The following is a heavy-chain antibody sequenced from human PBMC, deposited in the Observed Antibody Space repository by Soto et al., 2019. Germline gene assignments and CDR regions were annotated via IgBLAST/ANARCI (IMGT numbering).Heavy chain of an antibody. CDR3: GRVKVALYEAEFDY. V-gene: IGHV3-21*01. D-gene: IGHD2-2*02. CDR2: ISSSSSYI. CDR1: GFTFSSYS. J-gene: IGHJ4*02. Sequence: PGGSLRLSCAASGFTFSSYSMNWVRHAPGKRLEWVSSISSSSSYIYYADSVKGRFTISRDNAKNSLYLQMNSLRAEDTAVYYCGRVKVALYEAEFDYWGQGTLVTVS.